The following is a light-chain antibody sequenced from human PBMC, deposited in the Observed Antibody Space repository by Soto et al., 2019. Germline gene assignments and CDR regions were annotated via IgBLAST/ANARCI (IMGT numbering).Light chain of an antibody. Sequence: EIVMTQSPATLSVSPGERATLSCRASQNISSNLAWYQQKPGQAPRVLIDGASTRATGIPARFSGSGCGTQFTLTIRSLQSEDFALYYCQQYNNWLWTFGQGTKVEIK. CDR3: QQYNNWLWT. J-gene: IGKJ1*01. CDR2: GAS. CDR1: QNISSN. V-gene: IGKV3-15*01.